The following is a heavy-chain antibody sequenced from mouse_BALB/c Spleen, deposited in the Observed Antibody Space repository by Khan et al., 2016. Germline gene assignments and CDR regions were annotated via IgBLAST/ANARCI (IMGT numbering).Heavy chain of an antibody. J-gene: IGHJ3*01. D-gene: IGHD2-4*01. CDR1: GFNIKDTY. CDR3: ARSPYDYDVRFAY. CDR2: IDPANGNT. Sequence: VQLQQPGAELVKPGASVKLSCTASGFNIKDTYMHWVKQRPEQGLEWIGRIDPANGNTKYDPKFQGKATITADTSSNTAYLQLSSLTSEDTAVDYCARSPYDYDVRFAYWGQGTLVTVSA. V-gene: IGHV14-3*02.